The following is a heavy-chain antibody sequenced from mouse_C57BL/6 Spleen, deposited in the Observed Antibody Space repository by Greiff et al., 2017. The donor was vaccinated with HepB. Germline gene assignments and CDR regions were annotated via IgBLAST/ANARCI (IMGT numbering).Heavy chain of an antibody. Sequence: VQLQQSGPELVKPGASVKISCKASGYSFTGYYMHWVKQRPGQGLEWIGEIDPSDSYTNYNQKFKGKSTLTVDKSSSTAYMQLSSLTSEDSAVYYCARGNWDENYWGQGTTLTVSS. CDR2: IDPSDSYT. V-gene: IGHV1-69*01. CDR1: GYSFTGYY. J-gene: IGHJ2*01. D-gene: IGHD4-1*01. CDR3: ARGNWDENY.